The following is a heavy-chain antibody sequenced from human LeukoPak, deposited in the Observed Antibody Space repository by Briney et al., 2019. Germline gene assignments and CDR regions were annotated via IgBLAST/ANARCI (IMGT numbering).Heavy chain of an antibody. J-gene: IGHJ4*02. CDR3: AKDLDSGYTQDY. CDR2: ISGSGDNT. V-gene: IGHV3-23*01. D-gene: IGHD3-22*01. CDR1: GFTFSSYA. Sequence: GGSLRLSCAASGFTFSSYAMNWVRQAPGKGLEWISSISGSGDNTYYADSVKGRFTISRDNSKNTLYLQMNSLRAEDTAVYYCAKDLDSGYTQDYWGQGTLVTVSS.